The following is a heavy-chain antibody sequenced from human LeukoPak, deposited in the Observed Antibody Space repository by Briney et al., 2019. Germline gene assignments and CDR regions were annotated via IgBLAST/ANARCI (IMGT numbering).Heavy chain of an antibody. CDR2: INRDGSSA. D-gene: IGHD4-17*01. CDR3: ARVGSPLYGDYVRDYYGMDV. Sequence: GGSLRLSCAASGFRLRSYWMHWVRQAPGKGLVWVSRINRDGSSAYYADSVKGRATTSRDNAKNTLFLQMNSLRAEDTAVYYCARVGSPLYGDYVRDYYGMDVWGQGTTVTVSS. CDR1: GFRLRSYW. J-gene: IGHJ6*02. V-gene: IGHV3-74*01.